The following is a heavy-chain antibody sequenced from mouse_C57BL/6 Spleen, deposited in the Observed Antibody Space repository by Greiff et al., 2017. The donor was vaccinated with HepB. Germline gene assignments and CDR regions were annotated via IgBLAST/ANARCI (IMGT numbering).Heavy chain of an antibody. CDR3: ARRGSNYYAMDY. CDR2: IDPSDSYT. D-gene: IGHD1-1*01. Sequence: PGAELVKPGASVKLSCKASGYTFTSYWMQWVKQRPGQGLEWIGEIDPSDSYTNYNQKFKGKATLTVDTSSSTAYMQLSSLTSEDSAVYYCARRGSNYYAMDYWGQGTSVTVSS. CDR1: GYTFTSYW. V-gene: IGHV1-50*01. J-gene: IGHJ4*01.